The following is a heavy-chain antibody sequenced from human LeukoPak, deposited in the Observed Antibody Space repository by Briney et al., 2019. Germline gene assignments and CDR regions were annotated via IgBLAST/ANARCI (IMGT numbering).Heavy chain of an antibody. D-gene: IGHD6-13*01. CDR1: GFTFSSYW. J-gene: IGHJ4*02. CDR2: IKQDGSEK. V-gene: IGHV3-7*01. CDR3: ARDASSSWQGPRCFDY. Sequence: GGSLRLSCAASGFTFSSYWMGWVRQAPGKGLEWVANIKQDGSEKYYVDSVKGRFTISRDNAKNSLYLQMNSLRAEDTAVYYCARDASSSWQGPRCFDYWGQGTLVTVSS.